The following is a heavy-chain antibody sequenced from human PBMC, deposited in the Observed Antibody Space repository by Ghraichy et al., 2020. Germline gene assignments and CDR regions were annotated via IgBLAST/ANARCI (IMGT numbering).Heavy chain of an antibody. J-gene: IGHJ4*02. Sequence: LSLTCAGSGFTFSSYAMRWVRQAPGKGLEWVSAISGSGGSTYYADSVKGRFTISRDNSKNTLYLQINSLRAEDTAVYYCATRPYYDILTGYGGLDYWGQGTLVTVSS. D-gene: IGHD3-9*01. V-gene: IGHV3-23*01. CDR3: ATRPYYDILTGYGGLDY. CDR1: GFTFSSYA. CDR2: ISGSGGST.